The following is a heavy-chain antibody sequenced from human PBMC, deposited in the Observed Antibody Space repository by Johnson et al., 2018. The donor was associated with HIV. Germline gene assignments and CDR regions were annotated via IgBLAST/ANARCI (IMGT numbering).Heavy chain of an antibody. CDR1: GFTFSSYA. CDR3: ARPYYYDSSGYSNAFDI. CDR2: ISYDGSNK. Sequence: QVQLVESGGGVVQPGRSLRLSCAASGFTFSSYAMHWVRQAPGKGLEWVAVISYDGSNKYYADSVKGRFTISRDNSKNTLSLQMNSLRVEDTALYYCARPYYYDSSGYSNAFDIWGQGTMVTVSS. D-gene: IGHD3-22*01. V-gene: IGHV3-30-3*01. J-gene: IGHJ3*02.